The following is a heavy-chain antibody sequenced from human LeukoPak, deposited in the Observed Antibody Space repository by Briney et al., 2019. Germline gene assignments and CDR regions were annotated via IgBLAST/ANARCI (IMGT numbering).Heavy chain of an antibody. CDR1: GGSISSGDYY. V-gene: IGHV4-30-4*08. Sequence: PSETLSLTCTVSGGSISSGDYYWSWIRQPPGKGLEWIGYIYYSGSTYYNPSLKSRVTISVDTSKNQFSLKLSSVTAADTAVYCCAREGYFYDSSGPGWGQGTLVTVSS. CDR2: IYYSGST. D-gene: IGHD3-22*01. CDR3: AREGYFYDSSGPG. J-gene: IGHJ4*02.